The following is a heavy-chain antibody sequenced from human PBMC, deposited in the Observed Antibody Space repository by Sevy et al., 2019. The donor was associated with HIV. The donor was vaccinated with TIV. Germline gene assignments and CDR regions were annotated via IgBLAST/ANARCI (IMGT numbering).Heavy chain of an antibody. V-gene: IGHV3-53*01. CDR2: IYSDGTT. J-gene: IGHJ4*02. CDR1: GFSVSRNH. CDR3: ARRLSSAWYFDF. Sequence: GSLRLSCAASGFSVSRNHRNWVRQAPGKGQEWISVIYSDGTTQYADSVKGRFTISRDTSNNTVYLQVSSLRADDTAVYYCARRLSSAWYFDFWGQGTLVTVSS. D-gene: IGHD6-19*01.